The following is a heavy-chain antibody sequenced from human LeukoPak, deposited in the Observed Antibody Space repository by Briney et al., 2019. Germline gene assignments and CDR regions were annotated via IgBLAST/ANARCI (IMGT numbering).Heavy chain of an antibody. Sequence: SETLSLTCTVSGVSISNGFWSWIRQPPGKEPEWIGSIHNSGISNYIPSLKSRLTISRDTSKNQFSLKLSSVTAADTAVYYCARGDGGFDPWGQGTLVTVSS. V-gene: IGHV4-59*01. CDR2: IHNSGIS. D-gene: IGHD2-21*02. J-gene: IGHJ5*02. CDR3: ARGDGGFDP. CDR1: GVSISNGF.